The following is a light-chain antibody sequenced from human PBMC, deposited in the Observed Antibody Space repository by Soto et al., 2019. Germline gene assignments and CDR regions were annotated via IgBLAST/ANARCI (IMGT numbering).Light chain of an antibody. J-gene: IGKJ2*01. CDR2: FGS. CDR3: MQALQTPYT. V-gene: IGKV2-28*01. Sequence: DIVMTQSPLSLPVTPGEPASISCRSSQSLLHSNGYNYLDWYLQKPGQSPQLLVYFGSNRPSGVTDRFSGSGSGTTFTLKISRVEAEDVGVYYCMQALQTPYTFGQGTKLEIK. CDR1: QSLLHSNGYNY.